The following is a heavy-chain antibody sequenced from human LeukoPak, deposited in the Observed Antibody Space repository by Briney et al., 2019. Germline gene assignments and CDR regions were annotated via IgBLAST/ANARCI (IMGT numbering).Heavy chain of an antibody. Sequence: ASVKVSCKASGYTFTSNYMHWVRQAPGQGLECMGIINPSGGTTIYAQKFQGRVTMTRDTSTSTVYMELSSLRSEDTAVYYCARQRGGQYEDGFDIWGQGTMVTVSS. V-gene: IGHV1-46*01. CDR3: ARQRGGQYEDGFDI. D-gene: IGHD2-8*01. J-gene: IGHJ3*02. CDR2: INPSGGTT. CDR1: GYTFTSNY.